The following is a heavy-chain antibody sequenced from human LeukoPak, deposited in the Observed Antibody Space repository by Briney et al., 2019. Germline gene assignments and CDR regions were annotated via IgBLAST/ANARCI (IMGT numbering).Heavy chain of an antibody. Sequence: GGSLRLSCVASGFTFSSYSMAWVRQAPGKGLEWVSVINDSGGYTVYADSVKGRFTISRDNSRSTVYLQMNSLKPDDTAVYYCATQTITLVVVISPFDCWGQGALVTVSS. CDR3: ATQTITLVVVISPFDC. CDR2: INDSGGYT. J-gene: IGHJ4*02. D-gene: IGHD3-22*01. CDR1: GFTFSSYS. V-gene: IGHV3-23*01.